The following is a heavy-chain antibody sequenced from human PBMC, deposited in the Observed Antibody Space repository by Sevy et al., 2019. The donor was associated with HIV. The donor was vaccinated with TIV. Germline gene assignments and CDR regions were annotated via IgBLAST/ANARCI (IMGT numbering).Heavy chain of an antibody. D-gene: IGHD5-12*01. V-gene: IGHV1-8*01. CDR1: GYTFTSYD. J-gene: IGHJ4*02. CDR3: ARVGVLVAAPDY. CDR2: MNPNRGNT. Sequence: ASVKVSCKASGYTFTSYDINWVRQATGQGLEWMGWMNPNRGNTGYAQKFQGRVTMTRNTSISTAYMELSSLRSEDTAVYYCARVGVLVAAPDYWGQGTLVTVSS.